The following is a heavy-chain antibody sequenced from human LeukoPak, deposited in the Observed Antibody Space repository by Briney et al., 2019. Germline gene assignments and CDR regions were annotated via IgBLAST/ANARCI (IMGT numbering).Heavy chain of an antibody. CDR1: GASISSYY. Sequence: SETLSLTCTVSGASISSYYWSWIRQPPGKGLEWIGYIYYSGSTNYNPSLKSRVTISVDTSKNQFSLRLSSVTAADTAVYYCARHRYYYDSSGYYYQPWGQGTLVTVSS. D-gene: IGHD3-22*01. V-gene: IGHV4-59*01. J-gene: IGHJ5*02. CDR2: IYYSGST. CDR3: ARHRYYYDSSGYYYQP.